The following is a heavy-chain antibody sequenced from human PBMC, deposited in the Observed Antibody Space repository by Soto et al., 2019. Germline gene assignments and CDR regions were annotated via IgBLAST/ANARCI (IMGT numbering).Heavy chain of an antibody. CDR3: ARAISAPGGPPSWEY. D-gene: IGHD1-26*01. V-gene: IGHV3-48*02. J-gene: IGHJ4*02. CDR1: GFTFSSYS. Sequence: EVQLVESGGGLVQPGGSLRLSCAASGFTFSSYSMNWVRQAPGKGLEWVSYISSSSSTIYYADSVKGRFTISRDNAKNSLYLQMNSLRDEDTAVYYCARAISAPGGPPSWEYWGQGTLVTVSS. CDR2: ISSSSSTI.